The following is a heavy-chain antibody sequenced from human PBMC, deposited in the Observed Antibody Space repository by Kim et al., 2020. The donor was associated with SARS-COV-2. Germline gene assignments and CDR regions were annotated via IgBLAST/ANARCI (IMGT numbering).Heavy chain of an antibody. CDR3: ARFHYYDSSGYPGGAFDI. CDR2: IYYSGST. CDR1: GGSISSYY. V-gene: IGHV4-59*08. D-gene: IGHD3-22*01. J-gene: IGHJ3*02. Sequence: SETLSLTCTVSGGSISSYYWSWIRQPPGKGLEWIGYIYYSGSTNYNPSLKSRATISVDTSKNQFSLKLSSVTAADTAVYYCARFHYYDSSGYPGGAFDIWGQGTMVTVSS.